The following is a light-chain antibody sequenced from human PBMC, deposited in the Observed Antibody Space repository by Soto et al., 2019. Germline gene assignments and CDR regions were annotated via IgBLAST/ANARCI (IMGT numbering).Light chain of an antibody. Sequence: QSVLTQPASVSGSPGQSITISCTGTSSDVGGYNYVSWYQQHPGKAPKLLIYGNINRPSGVPDRFSGSKSGTSASLAITGLLAEDEGDYYCQSYDASVSGSGVIFGGGTKVTVL. CDR2: GNI. CDR1: SSDVGGYNY. CDR3: QSYDASVSGSGVI. V-gene: IGLV2-14*01. J-gene: IGLJ2*01.